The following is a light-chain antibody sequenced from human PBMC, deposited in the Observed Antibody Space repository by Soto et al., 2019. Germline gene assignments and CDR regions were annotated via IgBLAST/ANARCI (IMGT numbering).Light chain of an antibody. CDR2: GAS. J-gene: IGKJ1*01. Sequence: TQSTATLSVSPGERATLACRASQSISSNLAWYQQKPGQAPRLLIYGASTRATGIPARFSGSGSGTEFTLTISSLQSEDFAVYYCQQYNNWPPLTFGQGTKVGIK. CDR1: QSISSN. CDR3: QQYNNWPPLT. V-gene: IGKV3-15*01.